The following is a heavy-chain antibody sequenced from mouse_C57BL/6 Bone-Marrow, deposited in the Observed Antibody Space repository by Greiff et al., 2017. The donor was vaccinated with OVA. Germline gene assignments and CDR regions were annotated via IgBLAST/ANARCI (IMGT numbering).Heavy chain of an antibody. CDR1: GYTFTTYP. D-gene: IGHD2-4*01. CDR3: ARRGYYDYDDEDYYAMDD. Sequence: VQLQQSGAELVKPGASVKMSCKASGYTFTTYPIEWMKQNHGKSLEWIGNFHPYNDDTKYNEKFKGKATLTVEKSSSTVYLELSRLTSDDSAVYYCARRGYYDYDDEDYYAMDDWGQGTSVTVAS. J-gene: IGHJ4*01. V-gene: IGHV1-47*01. CDR2: FHPYNDDT.